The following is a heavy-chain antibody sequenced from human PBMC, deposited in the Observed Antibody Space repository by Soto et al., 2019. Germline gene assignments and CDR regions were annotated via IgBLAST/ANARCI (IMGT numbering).Heavy chain of an antibody. CDR3: ARALYSNSSHDAFDI. CDR2: IIPILGIA. Sequence: ASVKVSCKASGGTFSSYAISWVRQAPGQGLEWMGRIIPILGIANYAQKFQGRVTITADKSTSIAYMELSSLRSEDTAVYYCARALYSNSSHDAFDIWGQGTMVTVSS. CDR1: GGTFSSYA. D-gene: IGHD6-6*01. V-gene: IGHV1-69*04. J-gene: IGHJ3*02.